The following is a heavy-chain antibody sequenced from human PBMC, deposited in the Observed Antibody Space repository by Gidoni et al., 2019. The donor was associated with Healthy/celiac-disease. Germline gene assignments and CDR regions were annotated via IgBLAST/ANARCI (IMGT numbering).Heavy chain of an antibody. CDR2: IKSKTDGGTT. CDR3: TTDPAWEQQLGTWNYYYYGMDV. V-gene: IGHV3-15*07. J-gene: IGHJ6*02. CDR1: GFTFSNAW. D-gene: IGHD6-13*01. Sequence: EVQLVESGGGLVKPGGSLRLSCAASGFTFSNAWMNWVRPAPGKGLEWVGRIKSKTDGGTTDYAAPVKGRFTISRDDSKNTLYLQMNSLKTEDTAVYYCTTDPAWEQQLGTWNYYYYGMDVWGQGTTVTVSS.